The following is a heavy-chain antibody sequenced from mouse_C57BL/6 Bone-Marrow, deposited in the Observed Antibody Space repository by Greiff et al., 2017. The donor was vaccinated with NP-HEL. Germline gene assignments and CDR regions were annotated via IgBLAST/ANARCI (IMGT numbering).Heavy chain of an antibody. J-gene: IGHJ1*03. CDR1: GYSITSGYY. CDR2: ISYDGSN. Sequence: ESGPGLVKPSQSLSLTCSVTGYSITSGYYWNWIRQFPGNKLEWMGYISYDGSNNYNPSLKNRISITRDTSKNQFFLKLNSVTTEDTATYYCAREGYYYGSSGYFDVWGTGTTVTVSS. CDR3: AREGYYYGSSGYFDV. D-gene: IGHD1-1*01. V-gene: IGHV3-6*01.